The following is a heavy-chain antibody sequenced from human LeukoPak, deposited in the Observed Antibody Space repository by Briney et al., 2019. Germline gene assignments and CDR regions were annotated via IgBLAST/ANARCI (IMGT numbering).Heavy chain of an antibody. J-gene: IGHJ4*02. CDR3: ARHGDFYFDY. CDR2: IYYSGST. CDR1: GGSISSYY. Sequence: SETLSLTCTVSGGSISSYYWSWIRQPPGKGLEWIGYIYYSGSTNYNPSPKSRVTISVDTSKNQFSLKLSSVTAADTAVYYCARHGDFYFDYWGQGTLVTVSS. D-gene: IGHD4-17*01. V-gene: IGHV4-59*01.